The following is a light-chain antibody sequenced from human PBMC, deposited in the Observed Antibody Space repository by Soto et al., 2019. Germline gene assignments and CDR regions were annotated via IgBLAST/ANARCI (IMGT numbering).Light chain of an antibody. CDR3: VQFSHCPRT. CDR2: QVS. CDR1: QSLVYSDGNTY. J-gene: IGKJ1*01. V-gene: IGKV2-24*01. Sequence: DTVLTQTPLSSPVTLGQPASISCRSSQSLVYSDGNTYLSWLQQRPGQPPRLLIYQVSNRFPGVPCRFSGRGAGTDFTLKISRVEAEDVAGYYCVQFSHCPRTFGQGTNVEIK.